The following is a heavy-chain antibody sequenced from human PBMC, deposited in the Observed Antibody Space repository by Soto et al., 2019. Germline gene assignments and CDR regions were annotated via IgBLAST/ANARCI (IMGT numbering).Heavy chain of an antibody. CDR1: GYIFVNYG. J-gene: IGHJ6*01. D-gene: IGHD3-16*01. V-gene: IGHV1-18*01. Sequence: QVQLVQSGDEVKKPGASVKVSCKASGYIFVNYGIAWVRQAPGQGLEWMGWISPYTGNTHSATKVQGRLTMTTDTSTSTAYMDLGSLTSDDTAVYYCVMVDNYVTPTPQDVFGQGTTVTVSS. CDR2: ISPYTGNT. CDR3: VMVDNYVTPTPQDV.